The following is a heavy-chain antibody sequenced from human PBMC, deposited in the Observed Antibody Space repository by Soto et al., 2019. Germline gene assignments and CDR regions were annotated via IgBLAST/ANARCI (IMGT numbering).Heavy chain of an antibody. Sequence: QVQLVQSGAEVRKPGSSVKVSCEASGGSFNNYVISWLRQAPGQGREWMGGSIPNYEAANYAQKFRGRLTITADKATNTAYMELNSLRPEDTATYYCARYWNAGTLYGAFDIWGQGTTVIVS. J-gene: IGHJ3*02. CDR3: ARYWNAGTLYGAFDI. CDR1: GGSFNNYV. CDR2: SIPNYEAA. V-gene: IGHV1-69*06. D-gene: IGHD4-17*01.